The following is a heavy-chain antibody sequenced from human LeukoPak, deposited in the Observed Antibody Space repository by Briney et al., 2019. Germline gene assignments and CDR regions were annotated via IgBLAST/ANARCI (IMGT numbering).Heavy chain of an antibody. D-gene: IGHD2/OR15-2a*01. CDR1: GGSISGYH. Sequence: SETLSLTCTVTGGSISGYHWNWIRLSPGKGLEWIANIFYTGNADYNPSLESRVTISVDTSKNQFSLKLSSVTAADTAVYYCARVLNPGGYYFDYWGQGTLVTVSS. CDR3: ARVLNPGGYYFDY. V-gene: IGHV4-59*01. J-gene: IGHJ4*02. CDR2: IFYTGNA.